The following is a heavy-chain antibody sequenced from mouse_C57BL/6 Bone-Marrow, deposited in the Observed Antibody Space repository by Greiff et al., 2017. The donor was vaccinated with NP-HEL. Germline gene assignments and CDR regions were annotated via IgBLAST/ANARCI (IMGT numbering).Heavy chain of an antibody. Sequence: VQLQQSVAELVRPGASVKLSCTASGFNIKNTYMHWVKQRPEQGLEWIGRIDPANGNTKYAPKFQGKATITADTSSNTAYLQLRSLTSEDTAIYYCARAMIPRYERFDYWGQGTTLTVSS. V-gene: IGHV14-3*01. J-gene: IGHJ2*01. CDR1: GFNIKNTY. CDR3: ARAMIPRYERFDY. D-gene: IGHD1-1*01. CDR2: IDPANGNT.